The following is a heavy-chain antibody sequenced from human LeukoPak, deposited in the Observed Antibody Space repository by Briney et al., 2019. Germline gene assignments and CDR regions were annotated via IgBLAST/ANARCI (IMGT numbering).Heavy chain of an antibody. CDR2: MNPNSGNT. CDR3: ARVWRKTYYYGSGSYGY. D-gene: IGHD3-10*01. J-gene: IGHJ4*02. CDR1: GYTFTSYD. V-gene: IGHV1-8*01. Sequence: ASVKVSCKASGYTFTSYDINWVRQATGQGLEWMGWMNPNSGNTGYAQKFQGRVTMTRNTSISTAYMELSSLRSEDTAVYYCARVWRKTYYYGSGSYGYWGQGTLVTASS.